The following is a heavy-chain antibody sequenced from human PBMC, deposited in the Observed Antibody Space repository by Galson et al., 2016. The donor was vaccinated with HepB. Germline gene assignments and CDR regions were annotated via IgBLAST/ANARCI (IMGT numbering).Heavy chain of an antibody. CDR2: ISSNSAYI. J-gene: IGHJ4*02. CDR1: GFAFSTYT. V-gene: IGHV3-21*01. CDR3: TRVHRGYYFSYFDY. Sequence: SLRLSCAASGFAFSTYTIIWVRQAPGKGLEWVSSISSNSAYIYYADSVEGRLTVSRDNAKNSVYLHMNSLRAEDTAIYYCTRVHRGYYFSYFDYWGQGTLVTVSS. D-gene: IGHD3-22*01.